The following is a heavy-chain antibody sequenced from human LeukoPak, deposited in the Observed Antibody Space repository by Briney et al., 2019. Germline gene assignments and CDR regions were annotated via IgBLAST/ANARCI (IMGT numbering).Heavy chain of an antibody. D-gene: IGHD6-13*01. J-gene: IGHJ4*02. V-gene: IGHV1-18*01. CDR2: ISAYNGDT. Sequence: ASVKVSCRASGYSFTSYGISWVRQAPGQGLEWMGWISAYNGDTNYAQRLQGRLTMTTDTSTSTAYMELRSLRSDDTDVYYCARKPTGYSTDYWGQGTLVTVSS. CDR1: GYSFTSYG. CDR3: ARKPTGYSTDY.